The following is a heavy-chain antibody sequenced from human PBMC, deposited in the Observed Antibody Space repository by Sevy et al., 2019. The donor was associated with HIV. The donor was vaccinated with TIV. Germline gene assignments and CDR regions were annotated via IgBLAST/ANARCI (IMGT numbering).Heavy chain of an antibody. J-gene: IGHJ4*02. CDR3: ARSLNNYESGDYQMGFDY. CDR1: GGSFSGYY. V-gene: IGHV4-59*01. CDR2: IYDSGRT. D-gene: IGHD3-22*01. Sequence: SETLSLTCTVSGGSFSGYYWSWIRQPPGKGLEWIGYIYDSGRTNYNPYLKSRVTISVDTSKNQFSLKLNSVTAADTAVYYCARSLNNYESGDYQMGFDYWGQGTLVTVSS.